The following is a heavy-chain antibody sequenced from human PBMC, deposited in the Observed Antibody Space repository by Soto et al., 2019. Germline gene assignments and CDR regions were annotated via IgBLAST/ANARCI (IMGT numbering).Heavy chain of an antibody. CDR1: GDRVCSNSGA. J-gene: IGHJ6*02. CDR3: ARDSAAAGTGGMDV. V-gene: IGHV6-1*01. D-gene: IGHD6-13*01. Sequence: PTPTLPLSCASCGDRVCSNSGAWNWIRQSPSRGLEWLGRTYYRSKWYNDYAVSVKSRITINPDTSKNQFSLQLNSVTPEDTAVYYCARDSAAAGTGGMDVWGQGTTVTSP. CDR2: TYYRSKWYN.